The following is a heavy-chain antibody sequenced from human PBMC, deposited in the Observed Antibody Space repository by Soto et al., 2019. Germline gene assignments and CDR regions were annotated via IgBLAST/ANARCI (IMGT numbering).Heavy chain of an antibody. V-gene: IGHV1-8*01. Sequence: PSVKVSCKASGYPFTSSDINWDRQSTGQRRERMGWMNPNSVNTGYAQQLQGRVTMTRNTSISTAYMELRSLRSEDTAVYYCARGERSGWYGADYFDYVGQETL. CDR1: GYPFTSSD. D-gene: IGHD6-19*01. J-gene: IGHJ4*02. CDR3: ARGERSGWYGADYFDY. CDR2: MNPNSVNT.